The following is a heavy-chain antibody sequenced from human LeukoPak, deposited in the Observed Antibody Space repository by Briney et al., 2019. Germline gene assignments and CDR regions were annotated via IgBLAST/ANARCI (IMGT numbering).Heavy chain of an antibody. CDR3: ARDLGRSYSSNWDWFDP. D-gene: IGHD6-13*01. CDR2: INPNSGGT. CDR1: GYTFSGYY. Sequence: ASVNVSCKASGYTFSGYYMYWVRQAPGQGLEWMGWINPNSGGTNYAQEFQGRVTMTRDTSISTAYMELSRLRSDDTAVYSCARDLGRSYSSNWDWFDPWGQGTLVTVSS. J-gene: IGHJ5*02. V-gene: IGHV1-2*02.